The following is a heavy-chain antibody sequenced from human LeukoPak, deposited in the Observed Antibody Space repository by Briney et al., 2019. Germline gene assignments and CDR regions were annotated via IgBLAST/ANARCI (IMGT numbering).Heavy chain of an antibody. Sequence: PSETLSLTCTVSGGSISSGSYYWSWIRQPAGKGLEWIGRIYTSGSTNYNPSLKSRVTISVDTSKNQFSLKLSSVTAADTAVYYCAREMITFGGVIVKRATGHFDYWGQGTLVTVSS. V-gene: IGHV4-61*02. D-gene: IGHD3-16*02. CDR2: IYTSGST. CDR3: AREMITFGGVIVKRATGHFDY. J-gene: IGHJ4*02. CDR1: GGSISSGSYY.